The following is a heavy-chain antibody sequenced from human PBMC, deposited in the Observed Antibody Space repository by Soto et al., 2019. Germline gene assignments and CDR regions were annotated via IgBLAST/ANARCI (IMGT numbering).Heavy chain of an antibody. J-gene: IGHJ4*02. Sequence: GGSLRLCCAASGFTFDDYGMSWVRQAPGKGLEWVSGINWNGGSTGYADSVKGRFTISRDNAKNSLYLQMNSLRAEDTALYYCARAVYDSSGYYLNYWGQGTLVTVSS. D-gene: IGHD3-22*01. CDR3: ARAVYDSSGYYLNY. CDR1: GFTFDDYG. V-gene: IGHV3-20*04. CDR2: INWNGGST.